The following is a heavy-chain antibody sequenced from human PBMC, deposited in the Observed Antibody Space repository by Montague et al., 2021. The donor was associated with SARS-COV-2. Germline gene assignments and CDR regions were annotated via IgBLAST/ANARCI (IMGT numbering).Heavy chain of an antibody. D-gene: IGHD1-7*01. CDR3: ARGLYNWNYEHWFDT. J-gene: IGHJ5*02. V-gene: IGHV4-39*01. CDR1: GGSVGSSHYY. Sequence: SETLSLTYTVSGGSVGSSHYYWAWIRRPPGKGLEWIGTIYYSGSTYYNPSPRSRVTIDVDASTNQFSLKLHSVTAADTAVYFCARGLYNWNYEHWFDTWGQGTLVTVSS. CDR2: IYYSGST.